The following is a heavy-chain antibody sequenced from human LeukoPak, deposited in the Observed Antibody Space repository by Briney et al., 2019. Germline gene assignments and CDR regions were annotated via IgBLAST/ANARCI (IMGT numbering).Heavy chain of an antibody. CDR3: ASTVVEIAAAATRDAFDI. CDR2: ISSSSSYI. D-gene: IGHD6-13*01. Sequence: PGGSLRLSCAASGFTFSSYSMNWVRQAPGKGLEWVSSISSSSSYIYYADSVKGRFTISRDNAKNSLYLQMNSLRAEDTAVYYCASTVVEIAAAATRDAFDIWGQGTMVTVSS. CDR1: GFTFSSYS. J-gene: IGHJ3*02. V-gene: IGHV3-21*01.